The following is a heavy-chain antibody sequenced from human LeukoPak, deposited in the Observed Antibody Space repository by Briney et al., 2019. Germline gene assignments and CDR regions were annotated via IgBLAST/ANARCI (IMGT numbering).Heavy chain of an antibody. V-gene: IGHV4-59*12. CDR2: ISDIGSI. CDR3: ARSPSSLYDACDI. CDR1: GGSISSYY. D-gene: IGHD3-16*01. J-gene: IGHJ3*02. Sequence: SETLSLTCTVSGGSISSYYWSWIRQPPGKGLEWIAYISDIGSINYNPSLKSRVTISLDTSKNQFSLKLSSVTAADTAVYYCARSPSSLYDACDIWGQGTMVTVSS.